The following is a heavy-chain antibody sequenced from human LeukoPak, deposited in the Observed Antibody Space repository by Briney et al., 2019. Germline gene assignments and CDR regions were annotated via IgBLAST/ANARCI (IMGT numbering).Heavy chain of an antibody. CDR2: ISGSGGST. CDR1: GFTFSSYA. V-gene: IGHV3-23*01. J-gene: IGHJ5*01. D-gene: IGHD1-26*01. Sequence: PGGSLRLSCAASGFTFSSYAMSWVRQAPGKGLEWVAAISGSGGSTYYADSVKGRFTVSRDNSKNTLYLQMNSLKAEDTAVYYCAKDSRISGSFSGFDSWGRGTLVTVSS. CDR3: AKDSRISGSFSGFDS.